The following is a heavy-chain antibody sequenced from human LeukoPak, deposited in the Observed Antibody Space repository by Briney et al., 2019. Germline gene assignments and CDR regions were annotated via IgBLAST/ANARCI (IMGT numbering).Heavy chain of an antibody. CDR3: ARGYSGSYFDY. Sequence: SDTLSLTCAVYDGSFSGYYWSWIRQPPGKGLEWIGEINHSGSTNYNPSLKSRVTISVDTSKNQFSLKLSSVSAADTAVYYCARGYSGSYFDYWGQGTLVTVSS. J-gene: IGHJ4*02. V-gene: IGHV4-34*01. CDR2: INHSGST. CDR1: DGSFSGYY. D-gene: IGHD1-26*01.